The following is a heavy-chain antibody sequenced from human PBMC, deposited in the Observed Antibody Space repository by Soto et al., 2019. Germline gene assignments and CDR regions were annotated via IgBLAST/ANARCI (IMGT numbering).Heavy chain of an antibody. CDR2: IAPIGYST. J-gene: IGHJ4*02. V-gene: IGHV3-23*01. Sequence: EVQLLESGGGLVQPGGSLRLSCAVSGLTFRNHAMSWVRQAPGKGLEWVSTIAPIGYSTHYAGSVEGRFTIYRDDSKSTLDLQMNSLRAADTAVYYCVSWVSPHFDYWGQGTLVSVSS. D-gene: IGHD2-8*01. CDR1: GLTFRNHA. CDR3: VSWVSPHFDY.